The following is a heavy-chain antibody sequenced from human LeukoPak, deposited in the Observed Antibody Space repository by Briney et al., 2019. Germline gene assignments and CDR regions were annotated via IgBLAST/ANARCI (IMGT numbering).Heavy chain of an antibody. D-gene: IGHD3-3*01. V-gene: IGHV1-18*01. CDR3: ARDRNDYDFWSGYYTGRYMDV. CDR1: GYTFTSYG. Sequence: VKVSCKASGYTFTSYGISWVRQAPGQGLEWMGWIGAYNGNTNYAQKLQGRVTMTTDTSTSTAYMELRSLRSDDTAVYYCARDRNDYDFWSGYYTGRYMDVWGKGTTVTVSS. CDR2: IGAYNGNT. J-gene: IGHJ6*03.